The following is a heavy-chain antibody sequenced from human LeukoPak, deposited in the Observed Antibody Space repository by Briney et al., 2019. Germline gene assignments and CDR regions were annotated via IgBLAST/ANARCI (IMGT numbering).Heavy chain of an antibody. CDR2: IIPIFGTA. D-gene: IGHD5-24*01. J-gene: IGHJ6*02. CDR1: GGTFSSYA. V-gene: IGHV1-69*13. Sequence: SVKVSCKASGGTFSSYAISWVRQAPGQGLEWMGGIIPIFGTANYAQKFQGRVTITADESTSTAYMELSSLRSEDTAVYYCAREGGMATTAYYYYGMDVWGQGTTVTVSS. CDR3: AREGGMATTAYYYYGMDV.